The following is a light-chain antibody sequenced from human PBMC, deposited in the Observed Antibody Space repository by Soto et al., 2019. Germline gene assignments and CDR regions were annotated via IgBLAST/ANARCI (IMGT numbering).Light chain of an antibody. V-gene: IGLV2-8*01. CDR3: SSYAGSNSLV. CDR1: SSDVGGYNY. CDR2: DVS. J-gene: IGLJ1*01. Sequence: QSALTQPPSASGSLGQSVTISCNGSSSDVGGYNYVSWYQQHPGKAPKRLIYDVSQRPSGVPDRFSGSKSGNTASLTVSGLQTEDENDYYCSSYAGSNSLVFGTGTKVTVL.